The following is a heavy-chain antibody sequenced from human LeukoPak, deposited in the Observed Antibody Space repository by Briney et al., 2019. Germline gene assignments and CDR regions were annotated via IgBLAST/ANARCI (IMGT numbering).Heavy chain of an antibody. CDR3: ARLRFLEWLFPWFDP. J-gene: IGHJ5*02. Sequence: PSETPSLTCTVSGGSISSQYWSWIRQPPGRGLEWIGYISYSGSTKYNPSLKSRVTISVDTSKNQFSLKLNSLTAADTSVYYCARLRFLEWLFPWFDPWGQGILVTVSS. D-gene: IGHD3-3*01. CDR2: ISYSGST. CDR1: GGSISSQY. V-gene: IGHV4-59*08.